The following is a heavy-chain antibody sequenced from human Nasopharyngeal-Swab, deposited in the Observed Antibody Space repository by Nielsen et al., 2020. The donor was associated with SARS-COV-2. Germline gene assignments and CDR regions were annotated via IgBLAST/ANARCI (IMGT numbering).Heavy chain of an antibody. J-gene: IGHJ4*02. CDR1: GFSFSDCA. CDR2: ISWNRGTI. CDR3: AKSRGILEWLLIDY. D-gene: IGHD3-3*01. V-gene: IGHV3-9*01. Sequence: SLKISCVASGFSFSDCAMHWVRQVPGKGLEWVSTISWNRGTIGYADSVKGRFTISRDNAKNSLYLQMNSLRPEDTAFYYCAKSRGILEWLLIDYWGQGTLVTVSS.